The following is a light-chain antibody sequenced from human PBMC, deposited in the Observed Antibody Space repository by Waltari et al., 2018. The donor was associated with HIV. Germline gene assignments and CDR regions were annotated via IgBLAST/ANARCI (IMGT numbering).Light chain of an antibody. V-gene: IGLV2-14*03. Sequence: QSALTQPASVSGSPGQSITISCTGTSSDIGGSTSVSWYQHHPGKAPKLIIDDVTELPTGIPNRFAGSKADNTASLTISGLQTEDEADFYCSSYITGSPFVFGGGTKVTVL. J-gene: IGLJ2*01. CDR3: SSYITGSPFV. CDR2: DVT. CDR1: SSDIGGSTS.